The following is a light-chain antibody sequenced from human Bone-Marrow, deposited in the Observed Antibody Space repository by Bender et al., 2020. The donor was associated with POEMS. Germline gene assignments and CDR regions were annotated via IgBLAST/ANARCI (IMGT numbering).Light chain of an antibody. CDR1: SSNIGKNY. CDR3: SSWDDSLSGWV. V-gene: IGLV1-47*01. CDR2: TDS. Sequence: QSVLTQPPSASGTPGQRVTISCSGSSSNIGKNYVYWYQQLPGTAPKVLIYTDSQRPSGVPDRISGSKSGTSASLAISDIQSEDEGDYYCSSWDDSLSGWVFGGGTKLTVL. J-gene: IGLJ3*02.